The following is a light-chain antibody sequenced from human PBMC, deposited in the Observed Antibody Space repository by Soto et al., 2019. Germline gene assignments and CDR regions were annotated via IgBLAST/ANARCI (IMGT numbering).Light chain of an antibody. Sequence: DIQMTQSPCTLSASVGDRVTLTCRASQSISAWLAWYQQKPGKASKLLIYKASNLESGIPSRFSGSGSGTEFTLTISSLQPDDFATDCGQQYRSHPYTFGQGTKVEIK. CDR3: QQYRSHPYT. J-gene: IGKJ2*01. CDR1: QSISAW. CDR2: KAS. V-gene: IGKV1-5*03.